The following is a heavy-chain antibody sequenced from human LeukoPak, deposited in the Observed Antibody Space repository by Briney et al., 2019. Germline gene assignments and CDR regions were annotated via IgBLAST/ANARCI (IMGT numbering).Heavy chain of an antibody. J-gene: IGHJ4*02. CDR1: GFPFSSYG. D-gene: IGHD1-7*01. CDR2: ISASGDTI. Sequence: PGGSLRLSCAASGFPFSSYGMSWIRQGPGKGLEWVSSISASGDTIFHVDSVKGRFTMSRDNSQNILNLQMKSLRVEDTAIYYCVGSGNSAHWGQGTLVTVSS. V-gene: IGHV3-23*01. CDR3: VGSGNSAH.